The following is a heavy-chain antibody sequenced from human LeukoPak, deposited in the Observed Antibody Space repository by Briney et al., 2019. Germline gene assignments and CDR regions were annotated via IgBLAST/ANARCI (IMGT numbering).Heavy chain of an antibody. CDR2: INPSGGGT. Sequence: ASVKVSCKASGYTFTSYGISWVRQAPGQGLEWMGIINPSGGGTSYAQKFQDRVTMTRDTSTSTVYMELRSLRSEDTVVYYCARGRCRSSTSCYPFGYWGQGTLVTVSS. CDR3: ARGRCRSSTSCYPFGY. V-gene: IGHV1-46*01. CDR1: GYTFTSYG. D-gene: IGHD2-2*01. J-gene: IGHJ4*02.